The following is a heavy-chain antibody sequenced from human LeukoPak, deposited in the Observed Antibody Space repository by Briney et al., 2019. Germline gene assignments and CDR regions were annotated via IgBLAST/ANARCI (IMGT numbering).Heavy chain of an antibody. D-gene: IGHD3-3*01. CDR2: IIPIFGTA. CDR1: GGTFSSYA. CDR3: ASNYDFWSGYYEPGV. V-gene: IGHV1-69*13. Sequence: ASVKVSCKASGGTFSSYAISWVRQAPGQGLEWMGGIIPIFGTANYAQKFQGRVTITADESTSTAYMELSSLRSEDTAVYYCASNYDFWSGYYEPGVWGKGTTVTVSS. J-gene: IGHJ6*04.